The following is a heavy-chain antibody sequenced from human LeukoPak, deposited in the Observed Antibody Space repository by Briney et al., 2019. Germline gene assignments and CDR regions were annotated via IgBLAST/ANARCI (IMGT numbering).Heavy chain of an antibody. D-gene: IGHD3-22*01. CDR3: ASTYYYDSSGYLDAFDI. CDR2: IYYSGST. Sequence: SETLSLTCTVSGGSISSYYWSWLRQPPGKGLEWIGYIYYSGSTNYNPSLKSRVTISVDKSKNQFSLKLSSVTAADTAVYYCASTYYYDSSGYLDAFDIWGQGTMVTVSS. CDR1: GGSISSYY. V-gene: IGHV4-59*12. J-gene: IGHJ3*02.